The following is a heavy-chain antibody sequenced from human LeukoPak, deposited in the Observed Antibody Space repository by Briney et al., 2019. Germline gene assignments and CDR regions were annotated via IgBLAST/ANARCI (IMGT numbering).Heavy chain of an antibody. CDR1: GGTISSGDYY. D-gene: IGHD6-13*01. Sequence: PSETLSLTCTVSGGTISSGDYYWSWIRQPPGKGLEWIGYIYYSGSTYYNPSLKSRVTISVDTSKNQFSLKLSSVTAADTAVYYCARRIAAAGQGWFDPWGQGTLVTVSS. CDR2: IYYSGST. V-gene: IGHV4-30-4*08. J-gene: IGHJ5*02. CDR3: ARRIAAAGQGWFDP.